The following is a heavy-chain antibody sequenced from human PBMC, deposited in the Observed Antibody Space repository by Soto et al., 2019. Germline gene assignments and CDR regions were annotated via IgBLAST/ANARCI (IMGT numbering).Heavy chain of an antibody. D-gene: IGHD2-15*01. J-gene: IGHJ6*03. CDR2: INHSGST. CDR3: ARRYRSGGRCYSTPSRYYYLDV. CDR1: GGSFSGSY. V-gene: IGHV4-34*01. Sequence: QVQLQQWGAGLLKPSETLSLTCAVSGGSFSGSYWSWIRQPPGKGLEWIGEINHSGSTNYNPSLKSRFTLLVDTSKNQFSLILTSVTAADTAVYYCARRYRSGGRCYSTPSRYYYLDVWGKGSTVTVSS.